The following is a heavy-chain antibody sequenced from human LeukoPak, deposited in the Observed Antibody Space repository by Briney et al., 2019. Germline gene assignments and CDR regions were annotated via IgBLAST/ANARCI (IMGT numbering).Heavy chain of an antibody. D-gene: IGHD3-10*01. CDR2: IYYSGST. V-gene: IGHV4-59*01. J-gene: IGHJ6*03. Sequence: SETLSLTCTVSGGSISSYYWSWIRQPPGKGLEWIGYIYYSGSTNYNPSLKSRVTISVGTSKNQFSLKLSSVTAADTAVYYCARGPTMVRGVISNYYYYMDVWGKGTTVTISS. CDR1: GGSISSYY. CDR3: ARGPTMVRGVISNYYYYMDV.